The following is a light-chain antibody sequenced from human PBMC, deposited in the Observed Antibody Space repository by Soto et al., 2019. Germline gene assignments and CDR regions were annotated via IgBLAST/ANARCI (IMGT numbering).Light chain of an antibody. CDR3: QQSSNYPWT. Sequence: DIQMTQSPSTLSASVGDRVTITCRASQSINSWLAWYQQKPGKAPKVLIYKASNLESGVPSRFSGSGSGTEFTLTISSLQPDDFASYYCQQSSNYPWTFGQGTKVDIK. CDR1: QSINSW. V-gene: IGKV1-5*03. CDR2: KAS. J-gene: IGKJ1*01.